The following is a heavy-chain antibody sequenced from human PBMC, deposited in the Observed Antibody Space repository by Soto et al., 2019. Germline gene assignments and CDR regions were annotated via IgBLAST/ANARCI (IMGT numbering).Heavy chain of an antibody. CDR1: GLTFRSYW. D-gene: IGHD2-21*01. CDR2: INTDGSVA. J-gene: IGHJ4*02. V-gene: IGHV3-74*03. Sequence: EVQLVESGGGLVQPGESLRLSCAASGLTFRSYWMHWVRQAPGKGLVWVSRINTDGSVAMYVDSVKGRFTISRDNAKNTLYLHMNSLRAEDTAVYYCVRDMQLWRLDSWGQGTRVTLSS. CDR3: VRDMQLWRLDS.